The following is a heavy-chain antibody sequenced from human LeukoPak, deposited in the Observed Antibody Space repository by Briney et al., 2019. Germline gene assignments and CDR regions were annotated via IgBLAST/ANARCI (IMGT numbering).Heavy chain of an antibody. CDR3: ATLPGIAAAGGSLHFDY. V-gene: IGHV1-2*02. CDR1: GYTFTGYY. D-gene: IGHD6-13*01. CDR2: INPNSGGT. J-gene: IGHJ4*02. Sequence: ASVKVSCKASGYTFTGYYMHWVRQAPGQGLEWMGWINPNSGGTNYAQKFQSRVTMTRDTSISTAYMELSRLRSDDTAVYYCATLPGIAAAGGSLHFDYWGQGTLVTVSS.